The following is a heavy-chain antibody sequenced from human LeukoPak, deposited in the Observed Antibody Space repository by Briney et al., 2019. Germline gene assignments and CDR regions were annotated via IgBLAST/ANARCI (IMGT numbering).Heavy chain of an antibody. J-gene: IGHJ5*02. CDR3: GRELLYGFDP. D-gene: IGHD2-2*02. Sequence: PSETLSLTCTVSGGSISTYYWSWIRQPPGKGLEWLGYIYYSGSTNYNPSLKSRVTISVDTSKDQFSLKLSSVTAADTAVYYCGRELLYGFDPWGQGTLVTVSS. V-gene: IGHV4-59*01. CDR1: GGSISTYY. CDR2: IYYSGST.